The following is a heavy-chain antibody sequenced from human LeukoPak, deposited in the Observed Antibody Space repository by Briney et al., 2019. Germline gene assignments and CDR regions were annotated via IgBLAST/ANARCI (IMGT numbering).Heavy chain of an antibody. CDR1: GYSFKTYW. CDR3: ARVYCSGGRCLDAFDI. CDR2: IDPSDSYT. J-gene: IGHJ3*02. D-gene: IGHD2-15*01. V-gene: IGHV5-10-1*01. Sequence: GESLKISCKGSGYSFKTYWISWVRQMPGKGLEWMGRIDPSDSYTNYSPSFQGHVTTSADKSISTAYLQWSSLKASDTAMYYCARVYCSGGRCLDAFDIWGQGTMVTVSS.